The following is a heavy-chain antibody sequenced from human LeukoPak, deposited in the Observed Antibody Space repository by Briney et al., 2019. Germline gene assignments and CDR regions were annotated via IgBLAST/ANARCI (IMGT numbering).Heavy chain of an antibody. V-gene: IGHV1-2*02. CDR1: GYTFTGYY. Sequence: ASVKVSCKASGYTFTGYYMHWVRQAPGQGLEWMGWINPNSGGTNYAQKFQGRVTMTRDTSISTAYMALSRLRSDDTAVYYCARDRVRIAAAGTGWFDPWGQGTLVTVSS. D-gene: IGHD6-13*01. CDR2: INPNSGGT. CDR3: ARDRVRIAAAGTGWFDP. J-gene: IGHJ5*02.